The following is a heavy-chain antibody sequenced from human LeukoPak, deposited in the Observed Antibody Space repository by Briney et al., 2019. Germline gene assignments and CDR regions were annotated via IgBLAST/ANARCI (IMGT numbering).Heavy chain of an antibody. Sequence: GGSLRPSCAASGFTFSSYAMSWVRQAPGKGLEWVSAISGSGGSTYYADSVKGRFTISRDNSKNTLYLQMNSLRAEDTAVYYCANPITMVRGVIGDYWGQGTLVTVSS. D-gene: IGHD3-10*01. CDR1: GFTFSSYA. CDR2: ISGSGGST. J-gene: IGHJ4*02. CDR3: ANPITMVRGVIGDY. V-gene: IGHV3-23*01.